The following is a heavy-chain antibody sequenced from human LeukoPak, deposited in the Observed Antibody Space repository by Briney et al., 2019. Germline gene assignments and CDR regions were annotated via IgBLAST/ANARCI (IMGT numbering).Heavy chain of an antibody. J-gene: IGHJ4*02. V-gene: IGHV1-69*04. Sequence: SVKVSCKASGGTFSSYAISWVRQAPGQGLEWMGRIIPILGIANYAQKFQGRVTITADKSTSTAHMELSSLRSEDTAVYYCAREPVPRYYYDSSGYFSFFDYWGQGTLVTVYS. D-gene: IGHD3-22*01. CDR1: GGTFSSYA. CDR3: AREPVPRYYYDSSGYFSFFDY. CDR2: IIPILGIA.